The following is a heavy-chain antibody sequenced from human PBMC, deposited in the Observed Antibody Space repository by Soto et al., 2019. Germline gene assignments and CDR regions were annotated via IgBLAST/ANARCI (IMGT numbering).Heavy chain of an antibody. CDR3: ARASTSGTTTYYDYYGMDV. V-gene: IGHV1-69*13. Sequence: ASVKVSCKASGGTFSSYAISWVRQAPGQGLGWMGGIIPIFGTASYAQKFQGRVTINADESTSTAYMELSSLRSEDTAVYYCARASTSGTTTYYDYYGMDVWGQGTTVTVS. CDR2: IIPIFGTA. CDR1: GGTFSSYA. D-gene: IGHD1-7*01. J-gene: IGHJ6*02.